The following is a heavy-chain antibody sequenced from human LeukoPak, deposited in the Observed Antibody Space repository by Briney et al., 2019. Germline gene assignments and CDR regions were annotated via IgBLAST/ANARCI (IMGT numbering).Heavy chain of an antibody. Sequence: ASVKVSCKASGYTFTSYYMHWVRQAPGQGLEWMGIINPSGGSTSYAQKFQGRVTMTRDTSTSTVYMELSSLRSEDTAVYYCARDIIERGRIAVAGICGWFDPWGQGTLVTVSS. CDR2: INPSGGST. CDR3: ARDIIERGRIAVAGICGWFDP. CDR1: GYTFTSYY. D-gene: IGHD6-19*01. J-gene: IGHJ5*02. V-gene: IGHV1-46*01.